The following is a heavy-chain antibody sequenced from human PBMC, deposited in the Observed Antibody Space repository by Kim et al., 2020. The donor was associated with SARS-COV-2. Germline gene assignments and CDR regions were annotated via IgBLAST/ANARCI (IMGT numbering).Heavy chain of an antibody. CDR3: ARMTWFWYFDL. CDR1: GSSIRSTSEY. J-gene: IGHJ2*01. Sequence: SETLSLTCTVSGSSIRSTSEYWGWVRQPPGKGLEWIGSVFHSGSGYYNPSLKTRVTISVDTSKNQFSLTVISATAADTAVYYCARMTWFWYFDLWGRGTLVTVSS. D-gene: IGHD3-9*01. CDR2: VFHSGSG. V-gene: IGHV4-39*01.